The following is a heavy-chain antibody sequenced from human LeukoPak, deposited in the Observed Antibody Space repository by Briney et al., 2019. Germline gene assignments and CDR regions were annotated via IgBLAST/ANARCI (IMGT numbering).Heavy chain of an antibody. CDR1: GGSFSGYY. D-gene: IGHD3-16*02. V-gene: IGHV4-34*01. CDR2: INHSGRT. J-gene: IGHJ6*02. CDR3: ARGRRVGELSLSTYYSYYGMDV. Sequence: TSETLSLTCAVYGGSFSGYYWSWIRQPPGKGLEWIGEINHSGRTNYNPSLKRRVTISVHTSTNQFSLKLSSVTAADTAVYYCARGRRVGELSLSTYYSYYGMDVWGQGTTVTVSS.